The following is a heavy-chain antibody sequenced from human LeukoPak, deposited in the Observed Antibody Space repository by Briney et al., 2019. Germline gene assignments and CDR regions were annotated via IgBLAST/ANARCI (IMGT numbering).Heavy chain of an antibody. Sequence: GGSLRLSCAASGFTFSGYGIHWVRQAPGKGLEWVAVIWYDGTNKYYGDSVKGRFTISRDNSKNTLYLQMNSLRAEDTAVYYCAKDRGSYSTTADSWGQGTLVTVSS. J-gene: IGHJ5*01. CDR3: AKDRGSYSTTADS. CDR2: IWYDGTNK. D-gene: IGHD1-26*01. CDR1: GFTFSGYG. V-gene: IGHV3-33*06.